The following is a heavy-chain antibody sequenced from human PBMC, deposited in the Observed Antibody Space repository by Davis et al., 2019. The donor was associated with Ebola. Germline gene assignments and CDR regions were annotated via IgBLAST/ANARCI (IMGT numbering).Heavy chain of an antibody. CDR3: ARVGTSHYYGMDV. CDR1: GFTFSDHY. V-gene: IGHV3-72*01. Sequence: PGGSLRLSCAASGFTFSDHYMDWVRQAPGKGLEWVGRIRNKANSYITEYAASVKGRFTISGDDSKNALYLQMNSLKTEDTAVYFCARVGTSHYYGMDVWDQGTTVTVSS. CDR2: IRNKANSYIT. J-gene: IGHJ6*02.